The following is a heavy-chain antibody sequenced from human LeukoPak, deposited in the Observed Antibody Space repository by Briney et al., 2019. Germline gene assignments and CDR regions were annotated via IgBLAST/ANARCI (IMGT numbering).Heavy chain of an antibody. V-gene: IGHV4-30-4*02. J-gene: IGHJ6*02. CDR2: IYYSGST. CDR3: ARTNWDYGGNPRAFGMDV. CDR1: GGSISSGDYY. Sequence: PSETLSLTCTVSGGSISSGDYYWSWIRQPPGKGLEWIGYIYYSGSTYYNPSLKSRVTISVDTSKNQFSLKLSSVTAADTAVYYCARTNWDYGGNPRAFGMDVWGQGTTVTVSS. D-gene: IGHD4-23*01.